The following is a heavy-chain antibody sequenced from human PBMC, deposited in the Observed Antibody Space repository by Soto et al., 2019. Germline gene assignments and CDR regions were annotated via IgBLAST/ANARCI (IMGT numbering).Heavy chain of an antibody. CDR2: IDSSGSI. Sequence: QGQLQESGPGLVKPSETLSLTCTVSAGSISNYYCNWIRQPAGKGLEWIGRIDSSGSINYSPSLKNRVPMSGDTSENQCSLTLSSVTAADTAVYYCARGGHDFWSGPFAYWGQGTPVTVSS. CDR1: AGSISNYY. D-gene: IGHD3-3*01. V-gene: IGHV4-4*07. J-gene: IGHJ4*02. CDR3: ARGGHDFWSGPFAY.